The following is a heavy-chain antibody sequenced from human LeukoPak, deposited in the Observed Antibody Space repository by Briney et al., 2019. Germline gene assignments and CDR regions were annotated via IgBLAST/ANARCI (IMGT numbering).Heavy chain of an antibody. D-gene: IGHD3-3*01. J-gene: IGHJ4*02. Sequence: GGTLGLSCAVSGFPFSDYYTSWISQAPGKGLEWVAVISYDGSNKYYADSVKGRFTISRDNSKNTLYLQMNSLGAEDTAVYDCAKDRDDFWSDYSVLPLDYWGQGTLVTVSS. CDR2: ISYDGSNK. CDR3: AKDRDDFWSDYSVLPLDY. V-gene: IGHV3-30*18. CDR1: GFPFSDYY.